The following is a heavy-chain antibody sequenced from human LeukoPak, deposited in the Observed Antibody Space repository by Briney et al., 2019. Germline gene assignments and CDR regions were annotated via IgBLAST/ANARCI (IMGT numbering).Heavy chain of an antibody. CDR1: GFASNLYG. CDR2: ISGSAVGT. D-gene: IGHD3-16*01. J-gene: IGHJ2*01. Sequence: GGSLRLSCAASGFASNLYGMAWVRQAPGKGLEWVSGISGSAVGTYYADSVKGRFTISRDNPKNVLFLQMNNLRVEDTAVYFCAKLGTYWYFDVWGRGTLVTVSS. CDR3: AKLGTYWYFDV. V-gene: IGHV3-23*01.